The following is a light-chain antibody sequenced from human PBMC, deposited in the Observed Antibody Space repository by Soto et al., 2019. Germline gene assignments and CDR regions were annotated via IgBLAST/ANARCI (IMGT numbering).Light chain of an antibody. J-gene: IGKJ2*01. CDR3: QQYGSTPPT. CDR1: QSVTSTY. CDR2: GVS. V-gene: IGKV3-20*01. Sequence: EIVLMQSPGTLSLSPGERATLSCRASQSVTSTYLAWYQQKPGQAPRLLIYGVSNRATGIADRVIGSGSGTDFSLTISILEPEDFAVYICQQYGSTPPTFGQGTKLEIK.